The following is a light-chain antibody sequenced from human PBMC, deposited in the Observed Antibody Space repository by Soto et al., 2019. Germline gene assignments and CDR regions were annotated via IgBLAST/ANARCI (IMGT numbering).Light chain of an antibody. V-gene: IGLV2-8*01. J-gene: IGLJ1*01. CDR1: SSDVGGYNY. Sequence: QSALTQPPSASGSPGQSVTISCAGTSSDVGGYNYVSWYQQYPGKVPKLMIYEVSERPSGVPDRFSGSKSGNTAFLTVSGLQAEDEADYYCLSYADTAYVLGTGTQLTVL. CDR2: EVS. CDR3: LSYADTAYV.